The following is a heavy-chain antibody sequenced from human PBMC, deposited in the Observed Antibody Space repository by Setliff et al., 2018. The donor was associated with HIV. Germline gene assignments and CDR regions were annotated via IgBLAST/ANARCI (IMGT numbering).Heavy chain of an antibody. Sequence: PSETLSLTCAVYGGSFSGYCWTWIRQPPGKGLEWIGEIQHTGKTDYNPSLSSRVTTSVDTSKNQFSLKLTSVTAADTAVYYCARVSCSSWYSIPRYYYYSMDVWGNGTTVTVSS. D-gene: IGHD6-13*01. V-gene: IGHV4-34*01. CDR1: GGSFSGYC. CDR2: IQHTGKT. CDR3: ARVSCSSWYSIPRYYYYSMDV. J-gene: IGHJ6*03.